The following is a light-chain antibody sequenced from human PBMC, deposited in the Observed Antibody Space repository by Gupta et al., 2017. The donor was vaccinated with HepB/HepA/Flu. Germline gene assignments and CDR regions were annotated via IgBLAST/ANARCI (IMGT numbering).Light chain of an antibody. Sequence: QTVLPQPPSASGHPVPRVTISCTSNSSNIWACYDVHWYQQLPGTAPKLLIYSNSNRPSGVPDRFSGSKSGTSASLAITGLQAEDEADYYCPSCDSSLSGWVFGGGTKLTVL. J-gene: IGLJ3*02. CDR3: PSCDSSLSGWV. V-gene: IGLV1-40*01. CDR1: SSNIWACYD. CDR2: SNS.